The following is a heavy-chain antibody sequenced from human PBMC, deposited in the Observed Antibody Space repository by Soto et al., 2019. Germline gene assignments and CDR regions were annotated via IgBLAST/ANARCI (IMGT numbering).Heavy chain of an antibody. CDR3: AIPYYYDSSGYYPPDYYGMDV. Sequence: ASVKVSCKASGYTFTSYGISWVLQAPGQGLEWMGWISAYNGNTNYAQKLQGRVTMTTDTSTSTAYMELRSLRSDDTAVYYCAIPYYYDSSGYYPPDYYGMDVWGQGTTVTVSS. D-gene: IGHD3-22*01. CDR1: GYTFTSYG. V-gene: IGHV1-18*01. CDR2: ISAYNGNT. J-gene: IGHJ6*02.